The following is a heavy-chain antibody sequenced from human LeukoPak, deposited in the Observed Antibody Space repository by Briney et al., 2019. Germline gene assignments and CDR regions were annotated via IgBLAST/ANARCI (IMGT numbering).Heavy chain of an antibody. Sequence: GGSLRLSCAASGFTFSSYWMNWVRQAPGKGLVWVSRIASDGSSTTYADSVKGRFSISKDNAKNTLYLQMNSLRVEDTAVYYCARGRPHGNDYWGQGTLVTVSS. CDR3: ARGRPHGNDY. CDR2: IASDGSST. V-gene: IGHV3-74*01. D-gene: IGHD4-23*01. J-gene: IGHJ4*02. CDR1: GFTFSSYW.